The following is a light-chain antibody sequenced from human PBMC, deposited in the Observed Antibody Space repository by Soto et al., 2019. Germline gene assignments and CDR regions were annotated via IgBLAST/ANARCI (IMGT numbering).Light chain of an antibody. J-gene: IGKJ1*01. CDR3: QQYGNSPWT. CDR1: QSVSSTY. Sequence: EIVLTQSPGTMSLSPGERATLSCRASQSVSSTYLAWYQQKPGQAPRLLLYGVSSRATGIPDRFSGSGSGTDFTLTITRLEPEDFAVYYCQQYGNSPWTFGQGTKVEIK. V-gene: IGKV3-20*01. CDR2: GVS.